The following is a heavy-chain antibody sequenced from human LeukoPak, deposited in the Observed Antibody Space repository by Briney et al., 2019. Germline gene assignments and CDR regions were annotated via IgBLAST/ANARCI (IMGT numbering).Heavy chain of an antibody. CDR1: GFTFGSYA. CDR2: ISGSGGST. D-gene: IGHD3-22*01. Sequence: GGSLRLSCAASGFTFGSYAMSWVRQAPGKGLEWVSAISGSGGSTYYADSVKGRFTISRDNSKNTLYLQMNSLRAEDTAVYYCAKDEKLYYYDSRDYWGQGTLVTVSS. V-gene: IGHV3-23*01. CDR3: AKDEKLYYYDSRDY. J-gene: IGHJ4*02.